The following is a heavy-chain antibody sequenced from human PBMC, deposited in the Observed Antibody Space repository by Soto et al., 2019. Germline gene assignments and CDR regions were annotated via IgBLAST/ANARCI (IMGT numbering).Heavy chain of an antibody. CDR2: IYYSGST. Sequence: SETLSLTCTVSGGSISSYYWSWIRQPPGKGLEWIGYIYYSGSTNYNPSLKSRVTISVDTSKNQFSLKLSSVTAADTAVYYCARTPRGYTFDYWGQGTLVTVSS. J-gene: IGHJ4*02. CDR3: ARTPRGYTFDY. V-gene: IGHV4-59*01. CDR1: GGSISSYY. D-gene: IGHD3-22*01.